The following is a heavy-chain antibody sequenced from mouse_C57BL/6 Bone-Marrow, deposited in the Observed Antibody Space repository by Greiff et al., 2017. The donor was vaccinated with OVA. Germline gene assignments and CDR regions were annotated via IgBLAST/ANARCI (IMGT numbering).Heavy chain of an antibody. CDR1: GYTFTSYW. J-gene: IGHJ2*01. Sequence: QVQLQQPGAELVRPGTSVKLSCKASGYTFTSYWMHWVKQRPGQGLEWIGVIDPSDSYTNYNQKFKGKATLTVDTSSSPAYMQLSSLTSEGSAVYYCARGRQSDYWGEGTTLTVSS. CDR3: ARGRQSDY. V-gene: IGHV1-59*01. CDR2: IDPSDSYT. D-gene: IGHD3-2*01.